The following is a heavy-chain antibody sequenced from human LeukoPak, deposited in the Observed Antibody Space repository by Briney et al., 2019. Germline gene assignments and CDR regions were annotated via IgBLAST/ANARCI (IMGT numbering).Heavy chain of an antibody. J-gene: IGHJ4*02. CDR3: ARGSGPIKPAGGY. V-gene: IGHV3-21*01. Sequence: PGGSLRLSCAASGFTFSSYSMNWVRQAPGKGLEWVSSISSSSSYIYYADSVKGRFTIARDNAKNSLYLQMNSLRAEDTAVYYCARGSGPIKPAGGYWGQGTLVTVSS. CDR2: ISSSSSYI. D-gene: IGHD1-26*01. CDR1: GFTFSSYS.